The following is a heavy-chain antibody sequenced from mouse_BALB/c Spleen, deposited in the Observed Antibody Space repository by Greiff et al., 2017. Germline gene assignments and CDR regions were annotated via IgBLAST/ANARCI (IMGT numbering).Heavy chain of an antibody. CDR3: ARFGPRAMDY. V-gene: IGHV1S137*01. J-gene: IGHJ4*01. D-gene: IGHD3-1*01. Sequence: QVQLQQSGAELVRPGVSVKISCKGSGYTFTDYAMHWVKQSHAKSLEWIGVISTYYGDASYNQKFKGKATMTVDKSSSTAYMELARLTSEDSAIYYCARFGPRAMDYWGQGTSVTVSS. CDR2: ISTYYGDA. CDR1: GYTFTDYA.